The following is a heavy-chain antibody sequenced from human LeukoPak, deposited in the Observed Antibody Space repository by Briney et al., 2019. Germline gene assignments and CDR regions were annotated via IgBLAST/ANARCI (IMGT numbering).Heavy chain of an antibody. CDR3: AKGNDDGSGTYYKRFGLDD. Sequence: AETLSLPCAVYGVPFGGYYWSWIRQPPGKGLEWIGEIYHSGRPHYPPSLKSRVTISGDTSQNQLSLQFSVVPAADTAVYYCAKGNDDGSGTYYKRFGLDDWGQGTLVTVSS. V-gene: IGHV4-34*01. CDR2: IYHSGRP. D-gene: IGHD3-10*01. CDR1: GVPFGGYY. J-gene: IGHJ4*02.